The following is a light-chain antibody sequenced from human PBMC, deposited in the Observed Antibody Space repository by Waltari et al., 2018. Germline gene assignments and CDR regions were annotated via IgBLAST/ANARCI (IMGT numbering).Light chain of an antibody. V-gene: IGKV3-11*01. CDR1: QIIRTY. CDR2: DAS. Sequence: EIVLTQSPATLSLSPGERATLSCRASQIIRTYLAWYQHRPGRAPRLLISDASNRATDSPARFSGSGSGTDFTLTISSLQPEDFAVYYCQERSNWPGGAFGGGTTVEI. CDR3: QERSNWPGGA. J-gene: IGKJ4*01.